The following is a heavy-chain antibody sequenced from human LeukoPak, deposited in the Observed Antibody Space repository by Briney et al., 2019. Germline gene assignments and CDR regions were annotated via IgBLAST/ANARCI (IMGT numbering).Heavy chain of an antibody. CDR1: GYTLTELS. CDR3: AATMVRGVIATLNWFDP. Sequence: GASVKVSCKVSGYTLTELSMHWVRQAPGKGLEWMGGLDPEDDETIYAQKFQGRVTMTEDTSTDTAYMELSSLRSEDTAVYYCAATMVRGVIATLNWFDPWGQGTLVTVSS. V-gene: IGHV1-24*01. D-gene: IGHD3-10*01. CDR2: LDPEDDET. J-gene: IGHJ5*02.